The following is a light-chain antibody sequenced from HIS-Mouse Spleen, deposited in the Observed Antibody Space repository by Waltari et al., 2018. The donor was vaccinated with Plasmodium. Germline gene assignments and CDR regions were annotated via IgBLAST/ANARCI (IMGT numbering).Light chain of an antibody. V-gene: IGLV1-40*01. CDR2: GNS. CDR1: SSNIGAGYD. J-gene: IGLJ2*01. CDR3: QSYDSSLSGSV. Sequence: QSVLTQPPSVSGAPGQRVTISCTGSSSNIGAGYDVHWYQQLPGTAPKPLIYGNSNRPAGVPVRFSGSKAGTSASLAITGLQAEDEADYYGQSYDSSLSGSVFGGGTKLTVL.